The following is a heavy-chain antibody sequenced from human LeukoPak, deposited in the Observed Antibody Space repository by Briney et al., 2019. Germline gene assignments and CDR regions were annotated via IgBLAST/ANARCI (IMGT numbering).Heavy chain of an antibody. J-gene: IGHJ4*02. CDR1: GGTFSSYA. CDR2: IIPILGIA. V-gene: IGHV1-69*04. CDR3: ARSGGYCSGGSCYPGDY. D-gene: IGHD2-15*01. Sequence: SVKVSCKASGGTFSSYAISWVRQAPGQGLEWMGRIIPILGIANYAQKFQGRVTITADKSTSTAYMELSSLRSEDTAVYYCARSGGYCSGGSCYPGDYWGQGTLVTVSS.